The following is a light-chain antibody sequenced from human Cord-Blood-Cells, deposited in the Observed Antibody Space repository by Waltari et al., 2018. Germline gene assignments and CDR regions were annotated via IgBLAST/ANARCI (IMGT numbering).Light chain of an antibody. CDR2: RNN. Sequence: QSVLTQPPSASGTPGQRVTISCSGSSSTIGSNYVSWYQQLPGTAPKLLIYRNNQRPSGVPDRFSGFKSGTSASLAISGLRSEDEADYYCAAWDDSLSGRVFGGGTKLTVL. CDR3: AAWDDSLSGRV. V-gene: IGLV1-47*01. J-gene: IGLJ3*02. CDR1: SSTIGSNY.